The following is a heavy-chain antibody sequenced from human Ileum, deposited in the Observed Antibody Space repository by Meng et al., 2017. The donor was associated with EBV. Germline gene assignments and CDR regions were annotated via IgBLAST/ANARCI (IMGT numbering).Heavy chain of an antibody. CDR2: IGLSADAI. CDR3: AGRNNWFDP. J-gene: IGHJ5*02. CDR1: GFTFSDYS. Sequence: QGLRVESGGGLVKPVGSRSVSCAASGFTFSDYSLSWIRQAPGKGLQVIASIGLSADAIYYAHSVKGRFTISRDNANNSLYLQMNNLRVDETAVYYCAGRNNWFDPWGQGTLVTASS. D-gene: IGHD1-14*01. V-gene: IGHV3-11*01.